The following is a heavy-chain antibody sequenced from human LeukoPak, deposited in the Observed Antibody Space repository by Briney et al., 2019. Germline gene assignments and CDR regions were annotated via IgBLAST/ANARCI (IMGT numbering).Heavy chain of an antibody. CDR3: AHTGGASGSTEYFDL. CDR1: GFSLNTIGVG. V-gene: IGHV2-5*02. Sequence: SGPTLVKPTQTPTLTCTFSGFSLNTIGVGVGWIRQPPGKALEWLALIYWDDDKRYSPSLKRSLTITKDTSKNQVVLTVTNVDPVDTATYFCAHTGGASGSTEYFDLWGRGALVTVSS. J-gene: IGHJ2*01. CDR2: IYWDDDK. D-gene: IGHD2-2*01.